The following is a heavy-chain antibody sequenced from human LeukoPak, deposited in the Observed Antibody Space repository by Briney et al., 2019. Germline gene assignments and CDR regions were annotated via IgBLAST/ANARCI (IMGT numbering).Heavy chain of an antibody. CDR3: ARDRHRYSYDSSGYPPY. J-gene: IGHJ4*02. CDR2: ISSSSSTI. CDR1: GFTFSSYS. Sequence: GGSLRLSCAASGFTFSSYSMNWVRQAPGKGLEWVSYISSSSSTIYYADSVKGRFTISRDNAKNSLYLQMNSLRAEDTAVYYCARDRHRYSYDSSGYPPYWGQGTLVTVSS. D-gene: IGHD3-22*01. V-gene: IGHV3-48*01.